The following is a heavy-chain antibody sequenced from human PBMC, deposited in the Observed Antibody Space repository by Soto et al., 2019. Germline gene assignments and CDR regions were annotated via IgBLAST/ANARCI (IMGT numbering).Heavy chain of an antibody. CDR1: GAPVSSETHF. J-gene: IGHJ4*02. D-gene: IGHD1-26*01. V-gene: IGHV4-61*01. Sequence: QVQLQESGPGLVKPSETLSLTCTVSGAPVSSETHFWTWIRQPPGKGLEWIGYMYYSGITNSNPALKRRVTLSVNRSSNQFSLSLNSVTAADTAVYYCAREDMSGTYYFDYWGPGMQVTVSS. CDR3: AREDMSGTYYFDY. CDR2: MYYSGIT.